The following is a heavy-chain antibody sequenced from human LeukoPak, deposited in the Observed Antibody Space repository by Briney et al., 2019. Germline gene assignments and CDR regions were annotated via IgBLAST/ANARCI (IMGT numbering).Heavy chain of an antibody. Sequence: PGGSLRLSCAASGFTFSSYGMHWVRQAPGKGLEWVAFIRYDGSNKYYADSVKGRFAISRDNSKNTLYLQVNSLRAEDTAVYYCAKNLAGTLFDYWGQGTLVTVSS. CDR1: GFTFSSYG. D-gene: IGHD6-13*01. V-gene: IGHV3-30*02. J-gene: IGHJ4*02. CDR2: IRYDGSNK. CDR3: AKNLAGTLFDY.